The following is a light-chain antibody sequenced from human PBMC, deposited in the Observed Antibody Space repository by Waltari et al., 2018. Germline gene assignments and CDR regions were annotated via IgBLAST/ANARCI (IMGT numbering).Light chain of an antibody. CDR1: ASNIGNNV. CDR3: AAWDDSLNGRWV. CDR2: RSD. V-gene: IGLV1-44*01. J-gene: IGLJ3*02. Sequence: QSVLTQPPSASGTPGQGVTISCSGGASNIGNNVVTWYQQVPGKAPKLLIYRSDRRAAGVLRRVSGSKSGTSASLAISGLQSEDEADYYCAAWDDSLNGRWVFGGGTKVTVL.